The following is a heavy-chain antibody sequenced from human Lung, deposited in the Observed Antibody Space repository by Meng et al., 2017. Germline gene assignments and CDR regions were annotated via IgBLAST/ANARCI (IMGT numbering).Heavy chain of an antibody. CDR1: GYNFPDYW. D-gene: IGHD6-13*01. CDR2: IDPKSGDT. CDR3: ARDEDISAAGKLFSDY. J-gene: IGHJ4*02. V-gene: IGHV1-2*06. Sequence: QVRLVQAGVEVKKPGAPVKVSCKPSGYNFPDYWLHWVRRAPGQGLEWMGRIDPKSGDTHYAQRFQGRVTMTGDTSISTAYMELSGLRSDDTAMYYCARDEDISAAGKLFSDYWGQGTLVTVSS.